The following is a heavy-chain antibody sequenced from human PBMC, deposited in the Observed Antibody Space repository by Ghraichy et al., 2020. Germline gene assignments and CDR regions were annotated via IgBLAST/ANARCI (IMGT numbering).Heavy chain of an antibody. D-gene: IGHD6-6*01. J-gene: IGHJ4*02. V-gene: IGHV4-34*01. CDR3: ASLYSSSSVLGNY. CDR2: INHSGST. Sequence: SETLSLTCAVYGGSFSGYYWSWIRQPPGKGLEWIGEINHSGSTNYNPSLKSRVTISVDTSKNQFSLKLSSVTAADTAVYYCASLYSSSSVLGNYWGQGTLVTVSS. CDR1: GGSFSGYY.